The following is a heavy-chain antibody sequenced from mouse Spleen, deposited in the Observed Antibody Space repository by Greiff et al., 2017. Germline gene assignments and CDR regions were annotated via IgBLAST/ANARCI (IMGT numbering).Heavy chain of an antibody. J-gene: IGHJ4*01. CDR3: ANPMITYYYAMDY. Sequence: EVQLQQSGPVLVKPGASVKMSCKASGYTFTDYYMNWVKQSHGKSLEWIGVINPYNGGTSYNQKFKGKATLTVDKSSSTAYMELNSLTSEDSAVYYCANPMITYYYAMDYWGQGTSVTVSS. V-gene: IGHV1-19*01. CDR2: INPYNGGT. CDR1: GYTFTDYY. D-gene: IGHD2-4*01.